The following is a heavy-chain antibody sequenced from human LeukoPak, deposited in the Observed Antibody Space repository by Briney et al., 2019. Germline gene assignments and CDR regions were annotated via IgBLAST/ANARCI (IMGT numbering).Heavy chain of an antibody. D-gene: IGHD5-12*01. CDR2: INPDNGAT. CDR1: AYTFTGNY. J-gene: IGHJ6*01. CDR3: AWGGWLHPFGV. V-gene: IGHV1-2*02. Sequence: ASVRVSRKASAYTFTGNYLHWVRLAAGQRLEWMGWINPDNGATDYSQKFQARVTVTRDLSTSTSYMELNMLTSDDTAISCCAWGGWLHPFGVWGQGTMVIVSS.